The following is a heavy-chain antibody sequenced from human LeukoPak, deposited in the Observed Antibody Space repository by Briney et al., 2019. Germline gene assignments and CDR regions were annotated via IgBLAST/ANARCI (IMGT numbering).Heavy chain of an antibody. CDR2: ISSSGSTI. CDR1: GFTFSDYY. V-gene: IGHV3-11*01. CDR3: ARVGYCSSTSCRRGAFDI. J-gene: IGHJ3*02. Sequence: PGGSLRLSCAASGFTFSDYYMSWIRQAPGKGLEWVSYISSSGSTIYYADSVKGRFTISRDSAKNSLYLQMNSLRAEDTAVYYCARVGYCSSTSCRRGAFDIWGQGTMVTVSS. D-gene: IGHD2-2*01.